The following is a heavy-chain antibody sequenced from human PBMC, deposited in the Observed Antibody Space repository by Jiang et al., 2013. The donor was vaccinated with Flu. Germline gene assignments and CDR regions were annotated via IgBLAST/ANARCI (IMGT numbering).Heavy chain of an antibody. V-gene: IGHV4-4*07. Sequence: SISSYYWSWIRQPPEGTGVDWAYLYQWEHQLXPSLKSRVTISVDTSKNQXSLKLSSVTAADTAVYYCARGASPRYSSSSGSTWGQGTLVTVSS. CDR3: ARGASPRYSSSSGST. CDR2: LYQWEH. D-gene: IGHD6-6*01. CDR1: SISSYY. J-gene: IGHJ4*02.